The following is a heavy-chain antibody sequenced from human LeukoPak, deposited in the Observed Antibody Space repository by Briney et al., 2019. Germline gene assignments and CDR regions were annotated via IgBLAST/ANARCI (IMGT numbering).Heavy chain of an antibody. CDR1: GFTFSSYS. J-gene: IGHJ6*02. Sequence: GGSLRLSCAASGFTFSSYSMNWVRQAPGKGLEWVSSISSSSSYIYYADSVKGRFTISRDNAKNSLYLQMNSLRAEDTAVYYCARGGRNLYYYGMGVWGQGTTVTVSS. D-gene: IGHD2-15*01. CDR2: ISSSSSYI. V-gene: IGHV3-21*01. CDR3: ARGGRNLYYYGMGV.